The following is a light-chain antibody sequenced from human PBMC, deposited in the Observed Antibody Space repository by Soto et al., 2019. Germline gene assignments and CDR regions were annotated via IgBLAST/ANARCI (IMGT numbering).Light chain of an antibody. J-gene: IGKJ1*01. CDR1: QGIRND. V-gene: IGKV1-6*01. CDR3: LQDYNYPPT. CDR2: AAS. Sequence: AIHLTLSPSSLSASVGDSVTITCRASQGIRNDLGWYQQKPGKAPKLLIYAASSLQSGVPSRFSGSGSGTDFTLTISSLQPEDFATYYCLQDYNYPPTFGQGTKVDIK.